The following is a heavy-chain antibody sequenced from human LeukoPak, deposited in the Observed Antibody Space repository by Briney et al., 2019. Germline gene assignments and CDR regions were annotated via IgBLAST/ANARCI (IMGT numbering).Heavy chain of an antibody. CDR3: ARGRDYDISTGRHYYGMDV. CDR2: INHSGST. J-gene: IGHJ6*04. V-gene: IGHV4-34*01. CDR1: GGSFSGYY. Sequence: SETLSLTCAVYGGSFSGYYRSWIRQPPGKGLEWIGGINHSGSTNYNPSLKSRVTISVDTSKNQFSLKLSSVTAADTAVYYCARGRDYDISTGRHYYGMDVWGKGTTVTVSS. D-gene: IGHD3-9*01.